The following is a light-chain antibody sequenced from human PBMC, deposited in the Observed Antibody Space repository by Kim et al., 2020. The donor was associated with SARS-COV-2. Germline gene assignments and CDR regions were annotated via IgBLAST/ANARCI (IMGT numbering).Light chain of an antibody. CDR2: EGT. J-gene: IGLJ3*02. V-gene: IGLV2-23*01. CDR1: LSGCGGHPL. CDR3: CSYTESSTE. Sequence: ADSIPIPCPGALSGCGGHPLVPLYPQHPRIPPKHMIYEGTRRPSGVSNLFSGSESGHTASLTISGLQAEDEADYYCCSYTESSTEFGGGTSCPS.